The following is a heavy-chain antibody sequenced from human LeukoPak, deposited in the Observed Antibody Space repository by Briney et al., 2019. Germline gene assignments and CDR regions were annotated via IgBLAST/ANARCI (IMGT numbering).Heavy chain of an antibody. CDR3: ARVQKGRGVTSAFDI. J-gene: IGHJ3*02. CDR1: GGSISSGDYY. Sequence: SETLSLTCTVSGGSISSGDYYWSWIRQPPGKGLEWIGYFYYSGSTNYNPSLKGRLTISVDTSKNQFSLKLSSVTAADTAVYYCARVQKGRGVTSAFDIWGQGTMVTVSS. D-gene: IGHD3-10*01. V-gene: IGHV4-61*08. CDR2: FYYSGST.